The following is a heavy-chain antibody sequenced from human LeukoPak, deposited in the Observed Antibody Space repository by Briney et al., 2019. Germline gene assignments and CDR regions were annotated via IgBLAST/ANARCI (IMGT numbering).Heavy chain of an antibody. V-gene: IGHV4-59*01. CDR1: GGSISSYY. CDR3: ARDRIAGWFDP. CDR2: IYYSGST. J-gene: IGHJ5*02. D-gene: IGHD6-13*01. Sequence: SETLSLTCTVSGGSISSYYWSWIRQPPGKGLEWIGYIYYSGSTNYNPSLKSRVTILVDTSKNQFSLKLSSVTAADTAVYYCARDRIAGWFDPWGQGTLVTVSS.